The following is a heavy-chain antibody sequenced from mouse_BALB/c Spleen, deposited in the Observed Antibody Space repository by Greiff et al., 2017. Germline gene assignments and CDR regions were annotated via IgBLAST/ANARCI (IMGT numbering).Heavy chain of an antibody. J-gene: IGHJ2*01. CDR2: IWAGGST. V-gene: IGHV2-9*02. CDR3: AREGYGSSAHYYFDY. D-gene: IGHD1-1*01. CDR1: GFSLTSYG. Sequence: QVQLQQSGPGLVAPSQSLSITCTVSGFSLTSYGVHWVRQPPGKGLEWLGVIWAGGSTNYNSALMSRLSISKDNSKSQVFLKMNSLQTDDTAMYYCAREGYGSSAHYYFDYWGQGTTLTVSS.